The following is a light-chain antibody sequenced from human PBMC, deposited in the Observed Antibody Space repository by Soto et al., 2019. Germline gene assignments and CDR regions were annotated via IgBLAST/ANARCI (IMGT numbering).Light chain of an antibody. Sequence: QSALTQPPSASGSLGQSVTISCTGTSSDVGGYNYVSWHQQHPGKAPQVMIYEVTKRHPGVPDRFSGYKSGNTASLTVYGLLAEDEADYYCSSFAGGGNPVLLGGGTKLTAL. J-gene: IGLJ2*01. CDR2: EVT. CDR1: SSDVGGYNY. V-gene: IGLV2-8*01. CDR3: SSFAGGGNPVL.